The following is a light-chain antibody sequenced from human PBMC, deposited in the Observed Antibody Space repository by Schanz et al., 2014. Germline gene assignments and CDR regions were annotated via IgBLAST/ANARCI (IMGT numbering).Light chain of an antibody. CDR1: SSNIGNNY. CDR3: GTWDISLSGGV. CDR2: DNE. V-gene: IGLV1-51*01. J-gene: IGLJ3*02. Sequence: QSVLTQPPSVSAAPGQKVTISCSGSSSNIGNNYVSWYQQFPGTAPKVLIYDNEKRPSGIPDRFSGSRSGTSATLAITGVQTGDEADYYCGTWDISLSGGVFGGGTKVTVL.